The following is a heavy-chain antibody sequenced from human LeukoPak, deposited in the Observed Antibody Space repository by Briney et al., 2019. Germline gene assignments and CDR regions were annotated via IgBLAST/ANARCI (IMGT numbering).Heavy chain of an antibody. CDR3: ARARWGIQLWLNDWFDP. D-gene: IGHD5-18*01. CDR1: GYTFTSYD. J-gene: IGHJ5*02. Sequence: ASVKVSCKASGYTFTSYDINWVRQATGQGLEWMGWMNPNSGNTGYAQKFQGRVTITADESTSTAYMELSSLRSEDTAVYYCARARWGIQLWLNDWFDPWGQGTLVTVSS. V-gene: IGHV1-8*01. CDR2: MNPNSGNT.